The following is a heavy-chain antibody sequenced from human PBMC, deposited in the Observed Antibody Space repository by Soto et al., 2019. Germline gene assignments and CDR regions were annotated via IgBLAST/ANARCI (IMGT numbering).Heavy chain of an antibody. CDR3: ARRGLSSAFHI. CDR2: IYYSGST. Sequence: SETLSLTWTVSGGSIRRYYWSWIRQPPGKELEWIGYIYYSGSTNYNPSLKSRVTISVDTSKNQFSLKLSSVTAADTAVYFFARRGLSSAFHISCPRPIGT. V-gene: IGHV4-59*08. D-gene: IGHD3-10*01. J-gene: IGHJ3*02. CDR1: GGSIRRYY.